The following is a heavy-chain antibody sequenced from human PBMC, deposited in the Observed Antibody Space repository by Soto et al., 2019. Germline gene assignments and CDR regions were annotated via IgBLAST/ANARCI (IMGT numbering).Heavy chain of an antibody. J-gene: IGHJ4*02. CDR1: GFTFSSYA. Sequence: PGGSLRLSCVATGFTFSSYAMSWVRQAPGKGLEWVSAISGSGGSTYYADSVKGRFTISRDNSENTLYLQMNSLRAEDTAVYYCAKDPVRVTMVRGVIIPETEYYFDYWGQGTLVTSPQ. CDR2: ISGSGGST. D-gene: IGHD3-10*01. V-gene: IGHV3-23*01. CDR3: AKDPVRVTMVRGVIIPETEYYFDY.